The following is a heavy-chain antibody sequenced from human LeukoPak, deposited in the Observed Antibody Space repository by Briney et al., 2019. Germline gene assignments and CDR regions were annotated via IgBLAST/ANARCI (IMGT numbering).Heavy chain of an antibody. D-gene: IGHD4-23*01. Sequence: SETLSLTCAVYGESFSGYYWSWIREPPGKGLEWIGEINHSGSTNCNPSLKSRVTISVDTSKNQFSLKLSSVTAADTAVYYCARVNYGGNRAFDIWGQGTMVTVSS. CDR3: ARVNYGGNRAFDI. V-gene: IGHV4-34*01. CDR2: INHSGST. CDR1: GESFSGYY. J-gene: IGHJ3*02.